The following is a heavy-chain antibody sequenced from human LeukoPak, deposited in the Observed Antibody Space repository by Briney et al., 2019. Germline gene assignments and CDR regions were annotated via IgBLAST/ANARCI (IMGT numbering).Heavy chain of an antibody. J-gene: IGHJ3*02. CDR3: ARKMKTGDRVGTFDI. D-gene: IGHD1-1*01. CDR2: IGTDGSYI. Sequence: GSLRLSCASSGFTFSSHNMNWVRQAPMKGLEWVSSIGTDGSYIYYADSVQGRFTISSDNAKNSLYLQMNSLTAEDTAVYYCARKMKTGDRVGTFDIWGQGTMVTVSS. CDR1: GFTFSSHN. V-gene: IGHV3-21*01.